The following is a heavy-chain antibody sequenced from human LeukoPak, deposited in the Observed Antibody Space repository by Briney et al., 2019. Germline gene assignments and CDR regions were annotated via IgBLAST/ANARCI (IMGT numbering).Heavy chain of an antibody. Sequence: PSETLCLTCTVSGGSISSYYWSWIRQPAGKGLEWVGRIYTSGSTNYNPSLKSRVTMSVDTSKNQFSLKLSSVTAADTAVYYCARGPYGGQFYYSDYWGQGTLVTRSS. CDR2: IYTSGST. V-gene: IGHV4-4*07. D-gene: IGHD2-21*01. CDR3: ARGPYGGQFYYSDY. J-gene: IGHJ4*01. CDR1: GGSISSYY.